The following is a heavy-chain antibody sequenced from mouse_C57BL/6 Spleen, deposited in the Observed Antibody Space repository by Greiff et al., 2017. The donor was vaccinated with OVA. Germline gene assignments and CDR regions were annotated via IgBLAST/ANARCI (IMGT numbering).Heavy chain of an antibody. CDR2: ISNGGGST. CDR3: ARPDYGSSSWFAY. V-gene: IGHV5-12*01. J-gene: IGHJ3*01. D-gene: IGHD1-1*01. CDR1: GFTFSDYY. Sequence: EVKLVESGGGLVQPGGSLTLSCAASGFTFSDYYMYWVRQTPEKRLEWVAYISNGGGSTYYPDTVKGRFTISRDNAKNTLYLQMSRLKSKDTAIDYCARPDYGSSSWFAYWGQGTLVTVSA.